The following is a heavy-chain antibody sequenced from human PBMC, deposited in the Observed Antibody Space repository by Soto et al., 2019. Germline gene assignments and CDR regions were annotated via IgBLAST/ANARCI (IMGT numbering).Heavy chain of an antibody. D-gene: IGHD6-19*01. V-gene: IGHV3-30*02. CDR2: IGFDGNYK. CDR3: AKGGRQWLVTSDFNY. Sequence: GGSLRLSCAASGFTFSSYGMHWVRQAPGEGLEWLAVIGFDGNYKYHADSVKGRFTISRDNSKNTLFLQMNSLRDEDTAVYYCAKGGRQWLVTSDFNYWGQGALVTVSS. J-gene: IGHJ4*02. CDR1: GFTFSSYG.